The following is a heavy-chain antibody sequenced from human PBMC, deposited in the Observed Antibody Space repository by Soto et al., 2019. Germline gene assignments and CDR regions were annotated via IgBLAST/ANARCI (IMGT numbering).Heavy chain of an antibody. CDR1: GFTFSSYW. CDR3: AREAVADYYYYYGMDV. D-gene: IGHD6-19*01. CDR2: INSDGSST. J-gene: IGHJ6*02. V-gene: IGHV3-74*01. Sequence: GSLRLSCAASGFTFSSYWMHWDRQAPGKGLVWVSRINSDGSSTSYADSVKGRFTISRDNAKNTLYLQMNSLRAEDTAVYYCAREAVADYYYYYGMDVWSQGTTVTVSS.